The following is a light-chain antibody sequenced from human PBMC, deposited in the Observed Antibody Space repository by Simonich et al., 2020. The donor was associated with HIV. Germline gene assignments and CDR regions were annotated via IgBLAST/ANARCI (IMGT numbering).Light chain of an antibody. CDR2: DVK. V-gene: IGLV2-11*01. Sequence: QSALTQPRSVSGSPGQSVTILCTGTSSDVGGYNYVSWYQQHPGKAPTLMIYDVKKRPSGVPDRFSGSKSGNMASLTVSGLQAEDEADYYCSSYAGSNSYVFGTGTKVTVL. CDR3: SSYAGSNSYV. CDR1: SSDVGGYNY. J-gene: IGLJ1*01.